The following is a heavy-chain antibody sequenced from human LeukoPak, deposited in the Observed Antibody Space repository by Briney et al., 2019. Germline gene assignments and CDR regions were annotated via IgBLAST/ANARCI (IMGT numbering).Heavy chain of an antibody. J-gene: IGHJ6*03. Sequence: PSETLSLTCTVSGYSISSGYYWGWIRQPPGKGLEWIGSIYHSGSTYYNPSLKSRVTISVDTSKNQFSLKLSSVTAADTAVYYCARDRDGELAHPYYYYMDVWGKGTTVTVSS. D-gene: IGHD5-24*01. CDR3: ARDRDGELAHPYYYYMDV. CDR1: GYSISSGYY. V-gene: IGHV4-38-2*02. CDR2: IYHSGST.